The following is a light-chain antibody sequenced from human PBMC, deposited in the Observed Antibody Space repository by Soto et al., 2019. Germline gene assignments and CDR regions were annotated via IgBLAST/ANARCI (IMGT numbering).Light chain of an antibody. J-gene: IGKJ4*01. CDR2: DAS. CDR3: QQYDNLLLT. CDR1: QDISNY. Sequence: DIQMTQSPSSLSASVGDRVTITCQASQDISNYLNWYQQKPGKAPKLLIYDASTMATGVPSRFSGSGSGTDFTFTISSLQPEDIATYYCQQYDNLLLTFGGGTKVEIK. V-gene: IGKV1-33*01.